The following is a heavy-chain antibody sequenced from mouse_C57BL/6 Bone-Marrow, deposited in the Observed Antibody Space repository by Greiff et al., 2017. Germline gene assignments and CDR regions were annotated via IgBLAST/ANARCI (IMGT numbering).Heavy chain of an antibody. V-gene: IGHV2-2*01. J-gene: IGHJ4*01. D-gene: IGHD2-5*01. CDR3: ARRGYYSNYHYAMDY. CDR1: GFSSTSYG. Sequence: VQRVESGPGLVQPSQSLSITCTVSGFSSTSYGVHWVRQSPGKGLEWLGVIWSGGSTDYNAAFISRLSISKDNSKSQVFFKMNSLQADHTAIYYCARRGYYSNYHYAMDYWGQGTSVTVSS. CDR2: IWSGGST.